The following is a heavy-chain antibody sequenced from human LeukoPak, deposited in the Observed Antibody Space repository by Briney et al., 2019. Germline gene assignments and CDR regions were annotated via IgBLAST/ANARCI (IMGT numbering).Heavy chain of an antibody. J-gene: IGHJ4*02. CDR3: ARADTLRSFDY. CDR2: IIPIFGTA. CDR1: GGTFSSYA. V-gene: IGHV1-69*06. Sequence: GASVKVSCKASGGTFSSYAISWVRQAPGQGPEWMGRIIPIFGTANYAQKFQGRVTITADKSTSTAYMELSSLRSEDTAVYYCARADTLRSFDYWGQGTLVTVSS. D-gene: IGHD4-17*01.